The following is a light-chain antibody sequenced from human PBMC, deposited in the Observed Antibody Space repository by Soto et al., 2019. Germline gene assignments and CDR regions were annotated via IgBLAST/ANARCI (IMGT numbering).Light chain of an antibody. CDR1: QTINNN. V-gene: IGKV3-15*01. CDR2: GAS. J-gene: IGKJ1*01. Sequence: VMTQAPATLSVSPGEIATLSCRASQTINNNVAWYQLKDGQVPRLVIYGASTRATDIPARFSGSGSGTEFTLTISSLQSEDFADYHCQQYNNWPQTFGQGTKVDIK. CDR3: QQYNNWPQT.